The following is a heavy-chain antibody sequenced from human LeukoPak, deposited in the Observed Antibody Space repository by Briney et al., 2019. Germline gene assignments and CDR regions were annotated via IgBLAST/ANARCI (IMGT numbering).Heavy chain of an antibody. D-gene: IGHD5-18*01. CDR3: ASMTSTWIQLWLGAFDI. J-gene: IGHJ3*02. Sequence: ASVKVSCKASGYTFTSYAMNWVRQAPGQGLEWMGWINTNTGNPTYAQGFTGRFVFSLDTSVSTAYLQISSLKAEDTAVYYCASMTSTWIQLWLGAFDIWGQGTVVTVSS. V-gene: IGHV7-4-1*02. CDR1: GYTFTSYA. CDR2: INTNTGNP.